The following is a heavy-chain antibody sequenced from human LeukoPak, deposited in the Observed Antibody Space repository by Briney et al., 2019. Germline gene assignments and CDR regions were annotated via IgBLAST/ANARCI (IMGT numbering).Heavy chain of an antibody. D-gene: IGHD3-22*01. V-gene: IGHV7-4-1*02. CDR2: VNTNTGNP. Sequence: ASVTVSCKPSGYTFTDYAINWVRQAPGQGLEYMGWVNTNTGNPTCAQGFTGRFVFSSDSSVSTAYLQITSLKADDSAIYFCASCNDSSGYFAYWGQGTLVTVSS. J-gene: IGHJ4*02. CDR3: ASCNDSSGYFAY. CDR1: GYTFTDYA.